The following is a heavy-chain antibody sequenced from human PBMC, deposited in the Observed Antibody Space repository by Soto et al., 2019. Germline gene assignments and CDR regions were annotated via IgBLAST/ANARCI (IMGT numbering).Heavy chain of an antibody. V-gene: IGHV3-30-3*01. J-gene: IGHJ4*02. Sequence: PGGSLRLSCAASQFSFRSYAMHWIRQSPGKGLEWVAVISFDGNSLHYADSERDRFTISRDNSKNTLYLQMNNLRPEDTAVYYCARTFDTITYYFDYWGQGTVVTVSS. CDR1: QFSFRSYA. CDR3: ARTFDTITYYFDY. CDR2: ISFDGNSL. D-gene: IGHD3-9*01.